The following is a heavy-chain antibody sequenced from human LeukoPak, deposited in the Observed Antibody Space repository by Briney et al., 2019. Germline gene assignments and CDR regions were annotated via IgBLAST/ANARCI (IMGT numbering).Heavy chain of an antibody. CDR1: GGSISSGSYY. Sequence: PSETLSLTCTVSGGSISSGSYYWSWIRQPAGKGLEWIGRIYTSGRTYYNPSLKGRVTISVDTSKNQFSLKLSSVTAADTAVYYCARRGGANWFDPWGQGTLVTVSS. CDR3: ARRGGANWFDP. D-gene: IGHD3-10*01. CDR2: IYTSGRT. J-gene: IGHJ5*02. V-gene: IGHV4-61*02.